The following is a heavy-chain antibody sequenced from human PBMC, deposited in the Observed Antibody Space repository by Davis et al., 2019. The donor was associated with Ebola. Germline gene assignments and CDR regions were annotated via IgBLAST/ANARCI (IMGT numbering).Heavy chain of an antibody. J-gene: IGHJ6*02. CDR1: GYTFTSYY. CDR3: ARVGVLRFLEWPTYYGMDV. D-gene: IGHD3-3*01. V-gene: IGHV1-46*01. Sequence: ASVKVSCKASGYTFTSYYMHWVRQAPGQGLEWMGIINPSGGSTSYAQKFQGRVTMTRDTSTSTVYMELSSLRSEDTAVYYCARVGVLRFLEWPTYYGMDVWGQGTTVTVSS. CDR2: INPSGGST.